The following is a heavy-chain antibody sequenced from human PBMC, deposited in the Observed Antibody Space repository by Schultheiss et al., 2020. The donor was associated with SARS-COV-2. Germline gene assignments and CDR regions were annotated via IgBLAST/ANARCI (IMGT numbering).Heavy chain of an antibody. V-gene: IGHV1-2*06. CDR2: INPNSGGT. J-gene: IGHJ4*02. CDR3: ASGYSSGWD. Sequence: ASVKVSCKAPGGTFSSYAISWVRQAPGQGLEWMGRINPNSGGTNYAQKFQGRVTMTRDTSISTAYMELSRLRSDDTAVYYCASGYSSGWDWGQGTLVTVSS. D-gene: IGHD6-19*01. CDR1: GGTFSSYA.